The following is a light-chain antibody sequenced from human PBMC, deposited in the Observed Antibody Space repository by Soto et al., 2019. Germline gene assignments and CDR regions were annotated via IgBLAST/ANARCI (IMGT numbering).Light chain of an antibody. Sequence: DIQMTQSPSTLSASVGDRVTITCRASQSLSNWLAWYQQKQGKAPKLLIYDASSLESGVPSRFSGSGSGTEFTLTISSLQPDDFATYYCQQYNSYWGTFGQGTKVEIK. CDR1: QSLSNW. CDR3: QQYNSYWGT. J-gene: IGKJ1*01. CDR2: DAS. V-gene: IGKV1-5*01.